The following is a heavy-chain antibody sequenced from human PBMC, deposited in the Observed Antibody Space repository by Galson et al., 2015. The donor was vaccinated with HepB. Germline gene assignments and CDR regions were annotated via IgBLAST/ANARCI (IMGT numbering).Heavy chain of an antibody. V-gene: IGHV3-30-3*01. Sequence: SLRLSCAASGFTFSSYAMHWVRQAPGKGLEWVAVISYDGSNKYYADSVKGRSTISRDNSKNTLYLQMNSLRAEDTAVYYCAREQNSDAFDIWGQGTMVTVSS. J-gene: IGHJ3*02. CDR3: AREQNSDAFDI. D-gene: IGHD2/OR15-2a*01. CDR2: ISYDGSNK. CDR1: GFTFSSYA.